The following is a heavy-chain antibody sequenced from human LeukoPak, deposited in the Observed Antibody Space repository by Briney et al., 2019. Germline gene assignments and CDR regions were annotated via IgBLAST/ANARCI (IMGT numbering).Heavy chain of an antibody. CDR2: IYTRGNT. Sequence: PSEALSLTCTVSRGSIHTFYWSWIRQPAGKGLEWIGRIYTRGNTNYNPSLKSRVTMSVDTSKNQFSLKLSSVAAADTAVYYCAGIVGATGWFDPWGQGTLVTVSS. CDR3: AGIVGATGWFDP. J-gene: IGHJ5*02. CDR1: RGSIHTFY. D-gene: IGHD1-26*01. V-gene: IGHV4-4*07.